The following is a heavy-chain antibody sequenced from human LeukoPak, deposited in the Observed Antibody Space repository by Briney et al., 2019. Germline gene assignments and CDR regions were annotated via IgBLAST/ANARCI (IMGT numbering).Heavy chain of an antibody. Sequence: SETLSLTCTASGGSISSYYWSWIRQTAGKGLEWIGRINTSGSTNYNPSLKSRVTMSVDTSKNQFSLKLSSVTAADTAVYYCARSLVGANYYYMDVWGKGTTVTISS. CDR3: ARSLVGANYYYMDV. CDR1: GGSISSYY. CDR2: INTSGST. V-gene: IGHV4-4*07. J-gene: IGHJ6*03. D-gene: IGHD1-26*01.